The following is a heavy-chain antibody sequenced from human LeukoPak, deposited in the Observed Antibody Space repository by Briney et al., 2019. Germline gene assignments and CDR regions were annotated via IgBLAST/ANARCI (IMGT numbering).Heavy chain of an antibody. CDR2: IYHSGST. D-gene: IGHD1-14*01. J-gene: IGHJ4*02. CDR1: GGSISSSNW. CDR3: ARDLGNPGYYFDY. V-gene: IGHV4-4*02. Sequence: SGTLSLTCAVSGGSISSSNWWSWVRQPPGKGLEWIGEIYHSGSTNYNPSLKSRVTISRDTSKDQFSLRLSSVTAADTAVYYCARDLGNPGYYFDYWGQGTLVTVSS.